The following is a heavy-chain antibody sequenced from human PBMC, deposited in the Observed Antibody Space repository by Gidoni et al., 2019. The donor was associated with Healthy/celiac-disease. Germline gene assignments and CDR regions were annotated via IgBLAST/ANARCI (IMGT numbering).Heavy chain of an antibody. V-gene: IGHV3-23*01. CDR1: GFTFSSHA. D-gene: IGHD3-22*01. CDR2: ISGSGGST. Sequence: EVQLLESGGGLVQPGGSLRLSCAASGFTFSSHAMSWVRQAPGKGLEWVSAISGSGGSTYYADSVKGRFTISRDNSKNTLYLQMNSLRAEDTAVYYCAKVYQYYYDSSGYCFFDYWGQGTLVTVSS. CDR3: AKVYQYYYDSSGYCFFDY. J-gene: IGHJ4*02.